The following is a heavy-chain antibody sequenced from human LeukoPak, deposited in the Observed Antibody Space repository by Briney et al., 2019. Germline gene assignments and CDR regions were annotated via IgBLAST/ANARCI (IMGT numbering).Heavy chain of an antibody. J-gene: IGHJ4*02. CDR1: GFISSTYW. Sequence: GGSLRLSCAASGFISSTYWMTWVRQAPGKGLEWVANIKPDGSEKYYVDPVKGRFTISRDNAKNSLYLQMNSLRAEDTAVYYCARGGRYHIYWGQGTLVTVSS. V-gene: IGHV3-7*01. CDR3: ARGGRYHIY. D-gene: IGHD1-26*01. CDR2: IKPDGSEK.